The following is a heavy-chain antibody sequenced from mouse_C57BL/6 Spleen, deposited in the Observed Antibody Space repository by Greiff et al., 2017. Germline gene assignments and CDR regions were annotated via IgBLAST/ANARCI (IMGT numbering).Heavy chain of an antibody. J-gene: IGHJ2*01. CDR1: GYTFTSYW. CDR2: LDPSDSYT. V-gene: IGHV1-69*01. Sequence: QVQLKQPGAELVMPGASVKLSCKASGYTFTSYWLHWVKQRPGQGLAWIGELDPSDSYTNYNPKFKGKSTLTVDQSSSTAYMQLSSLTSEDSAGYYCARNYRNCLDYWGQGTTLTVSS. CDR3: ARNYRNCLDY. D-gene: IGHD2-14*01.